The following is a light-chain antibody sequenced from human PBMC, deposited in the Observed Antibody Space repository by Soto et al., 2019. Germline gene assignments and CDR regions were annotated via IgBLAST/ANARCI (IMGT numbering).Light chain of an antibody. J-gene: IGKJ3*01. CDR2: WAS. Sequence: DIVMTQSPDSLAVSLGERASINCKSNQSVLYSSNDKNYLAWYQQKPGQHPKLLIYWASSRESGVPARFSGSGSGTAFTHPSSSRQAEDVAVYYCYQDCSTPSTFGPGTIVELK. V-gene: IGKV4-1*01. CDR3: YQDCSTPST. CDR1: QSVLYSSNDKNY.